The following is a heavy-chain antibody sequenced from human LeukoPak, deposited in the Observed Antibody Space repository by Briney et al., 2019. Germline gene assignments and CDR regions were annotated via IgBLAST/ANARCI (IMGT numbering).Heavy chain of an antibody. CDR1: GFTFSRDG. D-gene: IGHD1-7*01. Sequence: GGSLRLSCAPSGFTFSRDGMHSVRPAPGKGLEWVAVISYDGSYKYYADSVKGRFTISRDNSKNTLYLQMNSLRAEDTAMYYCGGGTTGFDYWGQGTLVTVSS. CDR3: GGGTTGFDY. V-gene: IGHV3-30*03. J-gene: IGHJ4*02. CDR2: ISYDGSYK.